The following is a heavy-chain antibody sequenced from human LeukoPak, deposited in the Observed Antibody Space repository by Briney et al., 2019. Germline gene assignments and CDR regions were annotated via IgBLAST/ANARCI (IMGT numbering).Heavy chain of an antibody. CDR1: GGTFSSYA. V-gene: IGHV1-69*13. CDR2: IIPIFGTA. J-gene: IGHJ2*01. CDR3: ARVGGRLGDYGDYEWYFDL. D-gene: IGHD4-17*01. Sequence: ASVKVSCKASGGTFSSYAISWVRQAPGQGLEWMGGIIPIFGTANYAQKFQGRATITADESTSTAYMELSSLRSEDTAVYYCARVGGRLGDYGDYEWYFDLWGRGTLVTVSS.